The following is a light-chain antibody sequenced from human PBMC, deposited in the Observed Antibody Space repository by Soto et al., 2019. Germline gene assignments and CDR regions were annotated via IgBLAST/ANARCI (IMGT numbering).Light chain of an antibody. J-gene: IGLJ1*01. CDR1: SSDVGAYNY. Sequence: QSALTQPASVSGSPGQSFTISCTGTSSDVGAYNYVSWYQQHPGKAPKLMIYDVSNRPSGVSNRFSGSKSGNTASLTISGLQAEDEADYYCSSYTSSSTPYVFGTGT. CDR3: SSYTSSSTPYV. CDR2: DVS. V-gene: IGLV2-14*01.